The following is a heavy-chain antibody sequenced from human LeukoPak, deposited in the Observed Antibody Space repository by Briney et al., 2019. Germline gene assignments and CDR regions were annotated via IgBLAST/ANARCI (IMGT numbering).Heavy chain of an antibody. CDR2: INPNSGGT. CDR3: ARDILSRDYYDSSGYLGY. V-gene: IGHV1-2*02. Sequence: ASVKVSCKASGYTFTSYYMHWVRQAPGQGLEWMGWINPNSGGTNYAQKFQGRVTMTRDTSISTAYMELSRLRSDDTAVYYCARDILSRDYYDSSGYLGYWGQGTLVTVSS. D-gene: IGHD3-22*01. J-gene: IGHJ4*02. CDR1: GYTFTSYY.